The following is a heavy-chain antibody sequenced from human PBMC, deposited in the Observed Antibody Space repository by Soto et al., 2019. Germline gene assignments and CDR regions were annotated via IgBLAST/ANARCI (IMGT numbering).Heavy chain of an antibody. Sequence: QVQLVQSGAEVMEPGSAVKVSCKAPADSFSSYGISWVRQAPGQGLEWMGGIIPIFGTTTYAEKLQGRVTITADESTTTAYMELSSVRSEDTALYYCARVFPDGWVEPGVVRGYLDTWGRGTLVTVSS. CDR1: ADSFSSYG. CDR2: IIPIFGTT. D-gene: IGHD3-3*01. V-gene: IGHV1-69*01. CDR3: ARVFPDGWVEPGVVRGYLDT. J-gene: IGHJ4*02.